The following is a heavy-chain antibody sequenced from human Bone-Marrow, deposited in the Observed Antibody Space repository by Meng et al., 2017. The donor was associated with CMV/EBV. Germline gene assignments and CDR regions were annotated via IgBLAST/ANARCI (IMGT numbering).Heavy chain of an antibody. D-gene: IGHD3-3*01. V-gene: IGHV4-59*01. Sequence: SETLSLTCTVSGGSISSYYWSWIRQPPGKGLEWIGYIYYSGSTNYNPSLKSRVTISVDTSKNQFSLKLSSVTAADTAVYYCARVSITIFGVVILYYFDYWGQGTLVTVSS. CDR3: ARVSITIFGVVILYYFDY. CDR2: IYYSGST. J-gene: IGHJ4*02. CDR1: GGSISSYY.